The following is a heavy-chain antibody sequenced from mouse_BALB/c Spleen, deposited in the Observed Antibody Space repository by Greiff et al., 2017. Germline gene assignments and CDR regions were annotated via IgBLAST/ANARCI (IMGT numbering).Heavy chain of an antibody. D-gene: IGHD2-10*01. J-gene: IGHJ2*01. CDR1: GYSFTSYY. Sequence: EVQLQQSGPELMKPGASVKISCKASGYSFTSYYMHWVKQSHGKSLEWIGYIDPFNGGTSYNQKFKGKATLTVHKSSSTAYMHLSSLTSEDSAVYYCARVSAYYGNFDYWGQGTTLTVSS. CDR2: IDPFNGGT. V-gene: IGHV1S135*01. CDR3: ARVSAYYGNFDY.